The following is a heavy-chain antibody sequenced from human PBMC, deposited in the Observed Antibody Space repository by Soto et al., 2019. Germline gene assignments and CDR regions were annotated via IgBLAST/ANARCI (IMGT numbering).Heavy chain of an antibody. CDR1: GGTFSSYA. V-gene: IGHV1-69*06. D-gene: IGHD1-26*01. CDR3: ARGGGVGATTGWD. Sequence: QVQLVQSGAEVKKPGSSVKVSCKASGGTFSSYAISWVRQAPGQGLEWMGGIIPIFGTANYAQKFQGRVTFTGEIPTTKAYMGRSSLRSGERAVFYCARGGGVGATTGWDWGQGTLVTVSS. CDR2: IIPIFGTA. J-gene: IGHJ4*02.